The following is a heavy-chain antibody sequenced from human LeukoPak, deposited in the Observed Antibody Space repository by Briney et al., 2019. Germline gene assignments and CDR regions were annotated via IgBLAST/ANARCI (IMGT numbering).Heavy chain of an antibody. D-gene: IGHD3-16*01. J-gene: IGHJ5*02. CDR1: GFTFSDYS. Sequence: GGSLRLSCAASGFTFSDYSMNWVRQTPGKGLEWVASTSSGSSWIYYADSVRGRFTISRDNAKNLLYLQMNSLRVEDTAIYYCARLGGGKTQGEGWFAPGGQGTLVTV. CDR2: TSSGSSWI. CDR3: ARLGGGKTQGEGWFAP. V-gene: IGHV3-21*06.